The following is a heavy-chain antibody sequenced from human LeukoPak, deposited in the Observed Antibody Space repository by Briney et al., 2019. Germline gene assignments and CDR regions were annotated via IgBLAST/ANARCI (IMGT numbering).Heavy chain of an antibody. CDR1: GDSFSSYF. CDR2: MYTSGIT. V-gene: IGHV4-4*07. CDR3: AREITGTRGVDY. D-gene: IGHD1-7*01. J-gene: IGHJ4*02. Sequence: SETLSLTCTVSGDSFSSYFWSWIRQPAGKGLEWIGRMYTSGITNSNPSLKSRVTMSVDTSKNQFSLNLASVTAADTAVYYCAREITGTRGVDYWGQGILVTISS.